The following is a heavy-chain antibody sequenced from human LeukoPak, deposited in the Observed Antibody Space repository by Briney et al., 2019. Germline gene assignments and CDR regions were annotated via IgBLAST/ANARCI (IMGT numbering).Heavy chain of an antibody. CDR2: INHSGST. Sequence: PSETLSLTCAVYGGSFSGHYWSWIRQSPGKGLEWIGEINHSGSTNYNPSLKSRVTISVDTSMNQFSLKLSSVTAADTAVYYCARGQGIAAAGTLDYWGQGTLVTVSS. CDR3: ARGQGIAAAGTLDY. D-gene: IGHD6-13*01. V-gene: IGHV4-34*01. J-gene: IGHJ4*02. CDR1: GGSFSGHY.